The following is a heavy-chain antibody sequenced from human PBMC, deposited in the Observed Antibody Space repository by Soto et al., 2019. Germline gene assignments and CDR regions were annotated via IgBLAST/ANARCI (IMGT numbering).Heavy chain of an antibody. CDR2: ISSSSSTI. J-gene: IGHJ4*02. Sequence: PGWSLRLSCAASGFTFSSYSMNWVRQAPGKGLEWVSYISSSSSTIYYADSVKGRFTISRDNAKNSLYLQMNSLRDEDTAVYYCARDEWDTAMVTDYFDYWGQGTLVTVSS. V-gene: IGHV3-48*02. CDR1: GFTFSSYS. CDR3: ARDEWDTAMVTDYFDY. D-gene: IGHD5-18*01.